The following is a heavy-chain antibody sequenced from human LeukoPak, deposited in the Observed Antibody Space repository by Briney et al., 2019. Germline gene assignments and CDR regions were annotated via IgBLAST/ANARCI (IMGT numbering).Heavy chain of an antibody. J-gene: IGHJ4*02. CDR3: AKMARNYYDSSGYPYYFDY. Sequence: GGSLRLSCAASGFTFSGYGLNWVRQAPGKGLEWVSYIGPGSTTIYYADSVKGRFTISRDNSKNTLYLQMNSLRAEDTAVYYCAKMARNYYDSSGYPYYFDYWGQGTLVTVSS. V-gene: IGHV3-48*01. CDR2: IGPGSTTI. CDR1: GFTFSGYG. D-gene: IGHD3-22*01.